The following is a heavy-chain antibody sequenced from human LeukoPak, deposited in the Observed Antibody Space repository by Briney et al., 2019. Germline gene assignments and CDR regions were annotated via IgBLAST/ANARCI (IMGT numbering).Heavy chain of an antibody. V-gene: IGHV3-23*01. D-gene: IGHD2-21*02. Sequence: GGSLRLSCAASGFTFSSYGMSWVRQAPGKGLKWVSDISASGGSTYYADSVKGRFTISRDNSKNTLFLQMNSLRAEDTAVYFCAKGDAYCGGDCFPDWGQGTLVTVSS. CDR3: AKGDAYCGGDCFPD. CDR2: ISASGGST. J-gene: IGHJ4*02. CDR1: GFTFSSYG.